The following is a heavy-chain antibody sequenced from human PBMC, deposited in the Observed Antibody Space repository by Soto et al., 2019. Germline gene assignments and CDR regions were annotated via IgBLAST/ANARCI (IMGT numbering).Heavy chain of an antibody. Sequence: GSLRISCAASGFTLSSYDRSWVRQAAGKGLEWVSAISGSGGSTYYADSVKGRFTISRDNSKNTLYLQMNSLRAEDMAVYYCARLLNYYYYGMDVWGQGTTVTVS. J-gene: IGHJ6*02. CDR2: ISGSGGST. CDR3: ARLLNYYYYGMDV. V-gene: IGHV3-23*01. CDR1: GFTLSSYD.